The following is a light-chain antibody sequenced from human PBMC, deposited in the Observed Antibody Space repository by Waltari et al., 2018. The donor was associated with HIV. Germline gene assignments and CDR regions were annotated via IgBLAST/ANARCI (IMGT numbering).Light chain of an antibody. Sequence: EIVLTQSPDTLSLSPGETALSCRASESVVKYLAWYQQKPGQAPRLLIYDASNRATGIPARFSGDRSGACFTLANSSLEPEDFAVYYCQQNSYWLPISFGQGTRLEI. J-gene: IGKJ5*01. CDR2: DAS. V-gene: IGKV3-11*01. CDR3: QQNSYWLPIS. CDR1: ESVVKY.